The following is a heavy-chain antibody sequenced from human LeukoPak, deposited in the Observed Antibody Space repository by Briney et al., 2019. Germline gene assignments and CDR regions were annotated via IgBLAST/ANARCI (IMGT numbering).Heavy chain of an antibody. CDR2: IRYDGSSK. Sequence: GGSLRLSCAASGFTFSSYGMHWVRQTPGKGLEWVAFIRYDGSSKSYVDSVKGRFTVSRDNSKDTLYLQMNSLRPDDTAVYYCARDGGGAAAGTFAFWGQGTLVTVSS. CDR3: ARDGGGAAAGTFAF. J-gene: IGHJ4*02. D-gene: IGHD6-13*01. V-gene: IGHV3-30*02. CDR1: GFTFSSYG.